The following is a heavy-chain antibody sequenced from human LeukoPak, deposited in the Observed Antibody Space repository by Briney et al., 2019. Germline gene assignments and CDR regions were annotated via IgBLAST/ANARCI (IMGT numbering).Heavy chain of an antibody. V-gene: IGHV1-3*01. CDR2: INAGNGNT. D-gene: IGHD2-15*01. J-gene: IGHJ4*02. Sequence: VASVKVSCKASGYTFTSYAMHWVRQAPGQRLEWMGWINAGNGNTKYSQKFQGRVTITRDTSASTAYMELSSLRSEDTAVYYCARARPLAAVAANPGNYWGQGTLVTVSS. CDR1: GYTFTSYA. CDR3: ARARPLAAVAANPGNY.